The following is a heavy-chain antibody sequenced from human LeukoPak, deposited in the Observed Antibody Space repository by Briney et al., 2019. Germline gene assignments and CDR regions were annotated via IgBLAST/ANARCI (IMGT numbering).Heavy chain of an antibody. CDR3: ARDSGSGSYSGY. CDR1: GFTFSTYW. D-gene: IGHD3-10*01. J-gene: IGHJ4*02. CDR2: INPDGSGT. Sequence: GGSLRLSCAASGFTFSTYWMHCVRQGPGKGLVWVSRINPDGSGTSHADSVKGRFTISRDNAKNTLYLQMNSLRAEDTAVYYCARDSGSGSYSGYWGLGTLVTVSS. V-gene: IGHV3-74*01.